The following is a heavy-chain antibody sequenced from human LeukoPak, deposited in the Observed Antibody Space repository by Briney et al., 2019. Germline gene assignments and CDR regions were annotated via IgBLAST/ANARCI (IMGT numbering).Heavy chain of an antibody. CDR3: ARERSNGGLRLDF. CDR1: GYTFTGYY. V-gene: IGHV1-2*02. D-gene: IGHD3-16*01. CDR2: INPNSGGT. J-gene: IGHJ4*02. Sequence: ASVKVSCKASGYTFTGYYMHWVRQAPGQGLEWMGWINPNSGGTNYAQSFQGRVTMTRDTSISTAYMELTWLSSDDTAVYYCARERSNGGLRLDFWGQGTLVTASS.